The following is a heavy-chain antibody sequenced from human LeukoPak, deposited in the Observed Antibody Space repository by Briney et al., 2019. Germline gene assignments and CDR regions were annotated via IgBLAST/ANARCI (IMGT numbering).Heavy chain of an antibody. CDR3: AKDSRDGYNYSDY. CDR1: GFTFSSYG. D-gene: IGHD5-24*01. Sequence: GGSLRLSCAASGFTFSSYGMHWVRQAPGKGLEWVAVISYDGSNKYYADSVKGRFTISRDNSKNTLYLQMNSLRAEDTAVYNCAKDSRDGYNYSDYWGQGTLVTVSS. J-gene: IGHJ4*02. V-gene: IGHV3-30*18. CDR2: ISYDGSNK.